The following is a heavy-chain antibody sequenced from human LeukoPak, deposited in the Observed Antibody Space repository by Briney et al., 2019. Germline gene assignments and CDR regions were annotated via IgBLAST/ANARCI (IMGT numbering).Heavy chain of an antibody. D-gene: IGHD2-15*01. V-gene: IGHV3-30*04. CDR2: ISYDGRNK. Sequence: GGPLRLSCAASGLTFSSYAMHWVRQAPGKGLEWVAFISYDGRNKYYADSVKGRFTIPRDNSKNTLYLEMNSLRAEDTAVYYCAREADCSGGSCYSGFDYWGQGILVIVSS. J-gene: IGHJ4*02. CDR3: AREADCSGGSCYSGFDY. CDR1: GLTFSSYA.